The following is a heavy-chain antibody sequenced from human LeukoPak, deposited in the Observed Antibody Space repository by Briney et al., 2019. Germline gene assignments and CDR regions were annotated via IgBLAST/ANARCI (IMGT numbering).Heavy chain of an antibody. J-gene: IGHJ4*02. D-gene: IGHD3-10*01. CDR3: AKDTYYYGSGTDY. CDR1: GFTFSSYS. CDR2: ISSSSSYI. V-gene: IGHV3-21*04. Sequence: PGGSLRLSCAASGFTFSSYSMNWVRQAPGKGLEWVSSISSSSSYIYYADSVKGRFTISRDNSKNTLYLQMNSLRAEDTAVYYCAKDTYYYGSGTDYWGQGTLVTVSS.